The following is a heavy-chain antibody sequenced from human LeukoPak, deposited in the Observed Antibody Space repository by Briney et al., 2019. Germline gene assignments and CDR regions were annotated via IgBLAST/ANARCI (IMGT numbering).Heavy chain of an antibody. J-gene: IGHJ4*02. V-gene: IGHV3-9*01. CDR3: AKDRSDYGSGSSGFDY. D-gene: IGHD3-10*01. Sequence: GRSLRLSCAASGFTFDDYAMHWVRQAPGKGLEWVSGISWNSGSMGYADSVKGRFTISRDNAKDSLYLQMNSLRAEDTALYYCAKDRSDYGSGSSGFDYWGQGTLVTVSS. CDR2: ISWNSGSM. CDR1: GFTFDDYA.